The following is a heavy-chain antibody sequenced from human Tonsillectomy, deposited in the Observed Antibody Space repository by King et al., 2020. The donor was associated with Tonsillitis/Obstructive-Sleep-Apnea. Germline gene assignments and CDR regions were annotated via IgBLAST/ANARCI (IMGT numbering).Heavy chain of an antibody. Sequence: VQLVQSGAEVKKPGSSVKVSCKTSGGTFNTYAISWVRQAPGQGVEWMGRIIPILRITNYAQKFQGRVTITADKSTSTAYMELSSLRSDDTAVYYCAGVAYYYYYYMDVWGKGTTVTVSS. CDR1: GGTFNTYA. CDR2: IIPILRIT. CDR3: AGVAYYYYYYMDV. D-gene: IGHD2-21*01. V-gene: IGHV1-69*09. J-gene: IGHJ6*03.